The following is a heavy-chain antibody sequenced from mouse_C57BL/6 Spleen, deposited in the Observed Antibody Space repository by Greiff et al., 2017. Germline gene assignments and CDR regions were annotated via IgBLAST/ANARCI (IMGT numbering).Heavy chain of an antibody. D-gene: IGHD1-1*01. V-gene: IGHV1-26*01. Sequence: EVQLQQSGPELVKPGASVKISCKASGYTFTDYYMNWVKQSHGKSLEWIGDINPNNGGTSYNQKFKGKATLTVDKSSSTAYMELRTLTSEDSAVYYCARGGYYGSSYGDYWGQGTTLTVSS. J-gene: IGHJ2*01. CDR3: ARGGYYGSSYGDY. CDR1: GYTFTDYY. CDR2: INPNNGGT.